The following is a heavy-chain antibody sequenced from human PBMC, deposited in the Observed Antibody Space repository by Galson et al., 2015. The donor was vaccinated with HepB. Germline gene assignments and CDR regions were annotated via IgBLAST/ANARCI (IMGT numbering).Heavy chain of an antibody. CDR3: ARDYTGWAPARPGNDY. V-gene: IGHV3-21*01. D-gene: IGHD6-6*01. Sequence: SLRLSCAASGFTFSSYSMNWVRQAPGKGLEWVSSISSSSSYIYYADSVKGRFTISRDNAKNSLYLQMNSLRAEDTAAYYCARDYTGWAPARPGNDYWGQGTLVTVSS. J-gene: IGHJ4*02. CDR1: GFTFSSYS. CDR2: ISSSSSYI.